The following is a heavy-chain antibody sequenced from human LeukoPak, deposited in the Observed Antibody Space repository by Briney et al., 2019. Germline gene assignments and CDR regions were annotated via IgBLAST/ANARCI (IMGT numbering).Heavy chain of an antibody. Sequence: ASVKVSCKASGYTFTDYFMHWVKQAPGQGLEWMGWINPNSGGIKYAQKFQGRVTMTRDTSIRAAYKDLSRLTSDDTAVYYCARQVVPPKNWFDSWGQGTLVTVSS. CDR1: GYTFTDYF. V-gene: IGHV1-2*02. J-gene: IGHJ5*01. CDR2: INPNSGGI. CDR3: ARQVVPPKNWFDS. D-gene: IGHD2-15*01.